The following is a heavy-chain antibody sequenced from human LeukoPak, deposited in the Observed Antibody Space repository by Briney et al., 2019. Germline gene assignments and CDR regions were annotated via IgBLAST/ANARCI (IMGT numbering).Heavy chain of an antibody. CDR2: ISSSSSYI. J-gene: IGHJ6*02. V-gene: IGHV3-21*01. CDR1: GFTFSSYS. Sequence: GGSLRLSCAASGFTFSSYSMNWVRQAPGKGLEWVSSISSSSSYIYYADSVKGRFTISRDNAKNSLYLQMNSPRAEDTAVYYCARGGANTYYYYGMDVWGQGTTVTVSS. CDR3: ARGGANTYYYYGMDV.